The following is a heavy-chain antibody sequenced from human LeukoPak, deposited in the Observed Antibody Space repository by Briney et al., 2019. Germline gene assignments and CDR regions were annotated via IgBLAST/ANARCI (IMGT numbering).Heavy chain of an antibody. D-gene: IGHD3-10*01. CDR2: ISGSGGST. Sequence: PGGSLRLSCAASGFTFSSYAMSWVRQAPGKGLEWVSAISGSGGSTYYADSVKGRFTISRDNSKNTLYLQMNSLRAEDTAVYYCAKDLRFYYGSGSRGDWFDPWGQGTLVTVSS. V-gene: IGHV3-23*01. CDR3: AKDLRFYYGSGSRGDWFDP. CDR1: GFTFSSYA. J-gene: IGHJ5*02.